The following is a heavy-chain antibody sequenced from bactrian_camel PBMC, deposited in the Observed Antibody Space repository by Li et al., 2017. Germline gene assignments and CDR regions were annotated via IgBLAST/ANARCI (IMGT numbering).Heavy chain of an antibody. J-gene: IGHJ4*01. CDR3: AADWDPFVCTNLYGTKAFAL. Sequence: VQLVESGGGSVEAGGSLRLSCAVSGYTYSKNCMGWFRQAPGKEREGVAGIESDGSTNYADSVKGRFTISRDNAKNTLYLQMNSLQPEDTAIYTCAADWDPFVCTNLYGTKAFALWGQGTQVTVS. CDR2: IESDGST. D-gene: IGHD1*01. V-gene: IGHV3S53*01. CDR1: GYTYSKNC.